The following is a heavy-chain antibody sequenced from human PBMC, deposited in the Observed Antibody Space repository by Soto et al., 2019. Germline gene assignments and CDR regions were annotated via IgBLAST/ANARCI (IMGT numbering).Heavy chain of an antibody. Sequence: SAKVSCKACGGTFSSYTISWARQDKGQGLEWMGRIIPILGIANYAQKFQGRVTITADKSTSTAYMELSSLRSEDTAVYYCARNRGGYSYGYFGYMDVWGKGTTVTVSS. V-gene: IGHV1-69*02. J-gene: IGHJ6*03. CDR3: ARNRGGYSYGYFGYMDV. D-gene: IGHD5-18*01. CDR1: GGTFSSYT. CDR2: IIPILGIA.